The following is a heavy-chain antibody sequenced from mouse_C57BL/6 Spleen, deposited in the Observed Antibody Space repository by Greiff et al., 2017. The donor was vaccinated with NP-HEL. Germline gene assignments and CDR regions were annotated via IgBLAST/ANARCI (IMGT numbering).Heavy chain of an antibody. D-gene: IGHD4-1*01. V-gene: IGHV1-81*01. Sequence: VQLQQSGAELARPGASVKLSCKASGYTFTSYGISWVKQRTGQGLEWIGEIYPRSGNTYYNEKFKGKATLTADKSSSTAYMELRSLTSEDSAVFFCARFELTGYYFDYWGQGTTLTVSS. CDR3: ARFELTGYYFDY. J-gene: IGHJ2*01. CDR1: GYTFTSYG. CDR2: IYPRSGNT.